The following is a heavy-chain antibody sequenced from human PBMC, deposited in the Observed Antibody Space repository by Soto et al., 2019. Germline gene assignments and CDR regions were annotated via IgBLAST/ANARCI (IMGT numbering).Heavy chain of an antibody. J-gene: IGHJ3*02. CDR3: ARVGEGRLYTNAFDI. CDR1: GFTFSSYS. Sequence: PGGSLRLSCAASGFTFSSYSMNWVRQAPGKGLEWVSSISSSSSYIYYADSVKGRFTISRDNAKNSLYLQMNSLRAEDTAVYYCARVGEGRLYTNAFDIWGQGTMVTVSS. CDR2: ISSSSSYI. V-gene: IGHV3-21*01. D-gene: IGHD3-16*01.